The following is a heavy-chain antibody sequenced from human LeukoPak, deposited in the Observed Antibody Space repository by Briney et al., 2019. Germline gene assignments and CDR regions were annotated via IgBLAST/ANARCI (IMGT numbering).Heavy chain of an antibody. CDR2: INPSGGST. CDR1: GYTFTNYY. D-gene: IGHD4-17*01. V-gene: IGHV1-46*01. J-gene: IGHJ5*02. CDR3: ARDSTVTTFRGCVDP. Sequence: ASVKVSCKASGYTFTNYYVHWVRQAPGQGLEWMGVINPSGGSTNYAQKFQGRVTMTRDTSTSTVYMELSSRRSEDTAVYYCARDSTVTTFRGCVDPWGQGTLVTVSS.